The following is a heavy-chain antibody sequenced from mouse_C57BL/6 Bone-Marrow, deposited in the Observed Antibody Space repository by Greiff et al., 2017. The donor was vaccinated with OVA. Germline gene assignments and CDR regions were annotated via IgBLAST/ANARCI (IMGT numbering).Heavy chain of an antibody. CDR3: TRITTVVVPWYFDV. Sequence: EVQLQESGAELVRPGASVKLSCTASGFNIKDDYMHWVKQRPEQGLEWIGWIDPENGDTEYASKFQGKATITADTSSNTAYLQLSSLTSEDTAVYYCTRITTVVVPWYFDVWGTGTTVTVSS. V-gene: IGHV14-4*01. D-gene: IGHD1-1*01. CDR2: IDPENGDT. CDR1: GFNIKDDY. J-gene: IGHJ1*03.